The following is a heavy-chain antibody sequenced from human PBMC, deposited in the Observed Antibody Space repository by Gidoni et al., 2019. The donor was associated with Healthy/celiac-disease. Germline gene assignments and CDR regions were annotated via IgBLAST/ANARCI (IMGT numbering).Heavy chain of an antibody. CDR1: GFTFSSYG. CDR3: ARDSNYYDSSGWAY. V-gene: IGHV3-33*01. CDR2: IWYDVSNK. Sequence: QVQLVESGGGVGQPGRSLRRAGAASGFTFSSYGMHWVRQAPGKGLGWVAVIWYDVSNKYYADSVKGRFTISRDNSKNTLYLQMNSLRAEDTAVYYCARDSNYYDSSGWAYWGQGTLVTVSS. D-gene: IGHD3-22*01. J-gene: IGHJ4*02.